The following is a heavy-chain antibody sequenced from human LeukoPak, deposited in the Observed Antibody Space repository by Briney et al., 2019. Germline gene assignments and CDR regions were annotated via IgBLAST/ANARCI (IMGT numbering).Heavy chain of an antibody. CDR2: FKSKTHGGTT. CDR1: GFTFSNAW. V-gene: IGHV3-15*01. Sequence: GGSLRLSCAASGFTFSNAWMSWVRQAPGRGLEWVGRFKSKTHGGTTDYAAPVKGRFTISRDASENTLYLQMNSLKTEDTAVYYCTTDAVGAPALDYWGQGTLVTVSS. J-gene: IGHJ4*02. D-gene: IGHD1-26*01. CDR3: TTDAVGAPALDY.